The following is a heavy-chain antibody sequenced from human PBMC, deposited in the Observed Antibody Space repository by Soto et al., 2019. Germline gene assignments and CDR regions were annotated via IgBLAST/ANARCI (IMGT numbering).Heavy chain of an antibody. CDR1: GGSMSSGDYY. D-gene: IGHD5-12*01. Sequence: PSETLSLTCTVSGGSMSSGDYYWSWIRQPPGKGLEWVGYIYYSGSTYYNPSLKSRVTISVDTSKNQFSLKLSSVTAADTAVYYCARDPIYSGYDYYYWGQGTLVTVSS. CDR2: IYYSGST. J-gene: IGHJ4*02. CDR3: ARDPIYSGYDYYY. V-gene: IGHV4-30-4*01.